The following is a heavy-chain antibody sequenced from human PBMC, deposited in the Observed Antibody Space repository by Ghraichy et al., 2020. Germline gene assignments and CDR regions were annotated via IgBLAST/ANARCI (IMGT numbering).Heavy chain of an antibody. CDR1: GFTFSSYG. D-gene: IGHD5-12*01. J-gene: IGHJ4*02. CDR2: IGDSGANT. CDR3: AKEGGYQKPFDY. Sequence: GGSLRLSCAASGFTFSSYGMGWVRQAPGQGLEFVSAIGDSGANTYYAGSVKGRFTISRDNSKNTLYLQMNSLRAEDTAVYYCAKEGGYQKPFDYWGQGTLVTVSS. V-gene: IGHV3-23*01.